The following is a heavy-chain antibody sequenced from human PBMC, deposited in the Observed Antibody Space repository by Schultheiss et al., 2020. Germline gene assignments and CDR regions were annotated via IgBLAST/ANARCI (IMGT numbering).Heavy chain of an antibody. CDR1: GFTVSSNY. CDR3: ARYSSSWKYYFDY. D-gene: IGHD6-13*01. CDR2: IYSGGST. V-gene: IGHV3-66*02. Sequence: GESLKISCAASGFTVSSNYMSWVRQAPGKGLEWVSVIYSGGSTYYADSVKGRFTISRDNSKNTLYLQMNSLRAEDTAVYYCARYSSSWKYYFDYWGQGTLVTVPS. J-gene: IGHJ4*02.